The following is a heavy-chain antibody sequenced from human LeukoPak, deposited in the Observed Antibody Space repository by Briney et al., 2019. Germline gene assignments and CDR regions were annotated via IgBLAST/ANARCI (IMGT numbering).Heavy chain of an antibody. V-gene: IGHV4-39*01. CDR2: IYYSGNA. CDR1: GGSISSSSYY. Sequence: SETLSLTCTVSGGSISSSSYYWGWIRQPPGKGLEWIGSIYYSGNAYYNPSLKSRVTISVDTSKNQFSLKLSSVTAADTAVYYCACAAGYSYDNWFDPWGQGTLVTVSS. J-gene: IGHJ5*02. D-gene: IGHD5-18*01. CDR3: ACAAGYSYDNWFDP.